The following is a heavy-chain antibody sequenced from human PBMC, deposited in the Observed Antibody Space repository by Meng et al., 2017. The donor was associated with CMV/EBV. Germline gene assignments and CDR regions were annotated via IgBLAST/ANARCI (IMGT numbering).Heavy chain of an antibody. CDR3: ARAQYSSSCDY. CDR1: GGSISSGDYY. Sequence: QGQLQESGPEWVKPSQTLAPTCTVSGGSISSGDYYWSWIRQPPGKGLEWIGYIYYSGSTYYNPSLKSRVTISVDTSKNQFSLKLSSVTAADTAVYYCARAQYSSSCDYWGQGTLVTVSS. J-gene: IGHJ4*02. V-gene: IGHV4-30-4*08. CDR2: IYYSGST. D-gene: IGHD6-13*01.